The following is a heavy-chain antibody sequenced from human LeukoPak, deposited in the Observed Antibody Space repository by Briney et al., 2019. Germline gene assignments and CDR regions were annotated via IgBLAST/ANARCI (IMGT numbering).Heavy chain of an antibody. V-gene: IGHV1-69*04. CDR1: GGTFSSYA. Sequence: SVKVSCKASGGTFSSYAISWVRQAPGQGLEWMGRIIPIFGIANYAQKFQGRVTITADKSTRTAYMELSSLRSEDTAVYYCAREEVEMATGGAFDIWGQGTMVTVSS. D-gene: IGHD5-24*01. CDR2: IIPIFGIA. J-gene: IGHJ3*02. CDR3: AREEVEMATGGAFDI.